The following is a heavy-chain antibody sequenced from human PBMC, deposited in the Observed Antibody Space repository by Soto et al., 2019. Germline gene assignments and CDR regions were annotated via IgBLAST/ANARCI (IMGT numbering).Heavy chain of an antibody. CDR1: GVSINNYY. V-gene: IGHV4-59*01. CDR2: IYYTGST. Sequence: SETLSLTCTVSGVSINNYYWTWIRQPPGKRLEWIGAIYYTGSTTYNPSLRSRVTFSVDTSKNQFSLSLTSVTAADTAVYFCEKVVSGGHLDYWGQGTLVTVSS. CDR3: EKVVSGGHLDY. J-gene: IGHJ4*02. D-gene: IGHD6-25*01.